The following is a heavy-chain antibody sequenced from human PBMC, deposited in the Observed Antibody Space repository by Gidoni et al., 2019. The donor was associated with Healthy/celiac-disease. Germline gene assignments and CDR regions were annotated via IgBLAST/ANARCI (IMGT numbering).Heavy chain of an antibody. Sequence: EVQLVESGGGLVQPGGSLRLSCAASGFTSSSYSMNWVRQAPGKGLEWVSYISSSSSTTYYADSVKGRFTISRDNAKNSLYLQMNSLRAEDTAVYYCARVAAVAVGAFDIWGQGTMVTVSS. CDR1: GFTSSSYS. J-gene: IGHJ3*02. V-gene: IGHV3-48*01. CDR2: ISSSSSTT. D-gene: IGHD6-19*01. CDR3: ARVAAVAVGAFDI.